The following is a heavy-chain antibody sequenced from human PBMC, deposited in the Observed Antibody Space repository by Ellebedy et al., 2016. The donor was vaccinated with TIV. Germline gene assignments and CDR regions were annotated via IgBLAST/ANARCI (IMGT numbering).Heavy chain of an antibody. J-gene: IGHJ3*02. V-gene: IGHV5-51*01. CDR1: GYSFTSYW. D-gene: IGHD6-13*01. CDR3: ARQNGIAAAGISI. CDR2: IYPGDSDT. Sequence: GESLKISCKGSGYSFTSYWIGRVRQMPGKGLEWMGIIYPGDSDTRYSPSFQGQVTISADKSISTAYLQWSSLKASDTAMYYCARQNGIAAAGISIWGQGTMVTVSS.